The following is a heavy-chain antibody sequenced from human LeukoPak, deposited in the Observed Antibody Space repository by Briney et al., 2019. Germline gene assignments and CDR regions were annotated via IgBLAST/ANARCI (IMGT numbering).Heavy chain of an antibody. CDR2: ISDVGTRK. CDR1: GFTFSSYG. Sequence: PGGSLRLSCAASGFTFSSYGIHWVRLAPGKGLEWVAVISDVGTRKYYADSVQGRFTISRDNSKNTLSLQMNSLRAEDMAVYYCAREFSGYAFDIWGQGTTVTVSS. CDR3: AREFSGYAFDI. J-gene: IGHJ3*02. D-gene: IGHD5-12*01. V-gene: IGHV3-30*03.